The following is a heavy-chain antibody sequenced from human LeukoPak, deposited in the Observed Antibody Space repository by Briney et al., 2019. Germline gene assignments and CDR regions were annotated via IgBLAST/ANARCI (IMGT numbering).Heavy chain of an antibody. V-gene: IGHV3-21*01. CDR3: AREPGYYGP. Sequence: PGGSLRLSCVASRFAFKTFTMNWVRQAPGKGLEWVSSISAAGNYVHYADSVKGRFTISRDNSNNSLYLEMNSLRAEDTAMYYCAREPGYYGPWGQGTLVTVSS. D-gene: IGHD3-3*01. CDR1: RFAFKTFT. CDR2: ISAAGNYV. J-gene: IGHJ5*02.